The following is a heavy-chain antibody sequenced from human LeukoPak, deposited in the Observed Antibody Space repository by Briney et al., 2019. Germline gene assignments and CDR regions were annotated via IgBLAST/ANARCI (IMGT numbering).Heavy chain of an antibody. Sequence: GGSLRLSCAASGFTFDDYAMHWVRQSPGKGLEWVSGISWNSGSIGYADSVKGRFTISRDNAKNSLYLQMNSLRAEDTALYYCAKDLSSGWYYFDYWGQGTLVTVSS. D-gene: IGHD6-19*01. CDR3: AKDLSSGWYYFDY. CDR2: ISWNSGSI. CDR1: GFTFDDYA. V-gene: IGHV3-9*01. J-gene: IGHJ4*02.